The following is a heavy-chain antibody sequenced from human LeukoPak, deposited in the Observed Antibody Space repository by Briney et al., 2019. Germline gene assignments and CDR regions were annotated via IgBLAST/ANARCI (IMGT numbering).Heavy chain of an antibody. D-gene: IGHD3-22*01. CDR2: IYHSGST. J-gene: IGHJ4*02. V-gene: IGHV4-4*02. CDR1: GASISSSNW. Sequence: SETLSLTCAVSGASISSSNWWSWVRQPPGKGLEWIGEIYHSGSTNYNPSLKSRVTISIDTSKNQFSLKLSSVTAADTAVYYCAKDRITMIVVVITIAFDYWGQGTLVTVSS. CDR3: AKDRITMIVVVITIAFDY.